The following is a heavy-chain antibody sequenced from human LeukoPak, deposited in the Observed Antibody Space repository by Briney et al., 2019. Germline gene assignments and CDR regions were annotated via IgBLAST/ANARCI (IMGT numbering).Heavy chain of an antibody. V-gene: IGHV3-23*01. J-gene: IGHJ4*02. CDR2: ISDSGGST. CDR3: ARAVGPFDY. CDR1: GITLSNYG. Sequence: PGGSLRLSCAVSGITLSNYGMSWVRQAPGKGLEWVAGISDSGGSTNYADSVKGRFTISRDNSRNTLYLQMNSLRSEDTAVYYCARAVGPFDYWGQGTLVTVSS. D-gene: IGHD4-23*01.